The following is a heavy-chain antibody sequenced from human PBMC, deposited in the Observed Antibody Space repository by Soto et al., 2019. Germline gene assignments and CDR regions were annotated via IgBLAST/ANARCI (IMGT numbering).Heavy chain of an antibody. Sequence: PSQTLSLTCVISGDSVSSNSAAWNWIRQSPSRGLEWLGRTYYRSKWYNDYAVSVKSRITINPDASKNQFSLQLNSVTPEDTAVYCCARDNGEAVAAQEWVYYYYYYMDVWGKGTTVTVSS. J-gene: IGHJ6*03. D-gene: IGHD6-19*01. CDR1: GDSVSSNSAA. CDR2: TYYRSKWYN. V-gene: IGHV6-1*01. CDR3: ARDNGEAVAAQEWVYYYYYYMDV.